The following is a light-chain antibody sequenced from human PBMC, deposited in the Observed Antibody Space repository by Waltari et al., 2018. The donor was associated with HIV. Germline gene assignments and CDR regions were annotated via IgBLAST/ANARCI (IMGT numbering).Light chain of an antibody. CDR3: QQYNSYSLWT. J-gene: IGKJ1*01. V-gene: IGKV1-5*03. Sequence: DIQMTQSPSSLSASVGDRVTITCRATQSISSWLAWFQQKPGKAPKLLIYMASSLESGVPSRFSGSGSGTEFTLTISSLQPDDFETYYCQQYNSYSLWTFGQGTKVEIK. CDR2: MAS. CDR1: QSISSW.